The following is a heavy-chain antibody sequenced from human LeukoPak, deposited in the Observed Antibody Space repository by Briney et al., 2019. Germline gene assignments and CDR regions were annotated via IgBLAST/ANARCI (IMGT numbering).Heavy chain of an antibody. CDR1: GGSISSGGYY. CDR3: ARPPLGIGGVGLYYSSYSGMDV. CDR2: IYYSGST. D-gene: IGHD6-19*01. J-gene: IGHJ6*02. Sequence: SQTLSLTCTVSGGSISSGGYYWSWIRQHPGKGLEWIGYIYYSGSTYYNPSLKSRVTISVDTSKNQFSLKLSSVTAADTAVYSCARPPLGIGGVGLYYSSYSGMDVWGQGTTVTVSS. V-gene: IGHV4-31*03.